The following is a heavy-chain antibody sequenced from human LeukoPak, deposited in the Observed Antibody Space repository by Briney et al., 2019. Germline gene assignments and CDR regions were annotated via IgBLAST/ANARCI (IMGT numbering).Heavy chain of an antibody. CDR3: AREIEVGFDY. CDR1: GYTFTGYY. D-gene: IGHD2-15*01. CDR2: INPNSGGT. J-gene: IGHJ4*02. Sequence: ASVKVSCKASGYTFTGYYMHWVRQAPGQGLEWMGWINPNSGGTNYAQKFQGRVTMTRDTSTSTVYMELSSLRSEDTAVYYCAREIEVGFDYWGQGTLVTVSS. V-gene: IGHV1-2*02.